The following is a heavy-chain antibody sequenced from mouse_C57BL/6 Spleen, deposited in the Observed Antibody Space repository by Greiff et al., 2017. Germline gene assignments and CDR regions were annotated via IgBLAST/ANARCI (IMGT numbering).Heavy chain of an antibody. D-gene: IGHD6-1*01. J-gene: IGHJ1*03. CDR2: ISSGSSTI. V-gene: IGHV5-17*01. CDR3: ARPRLPWYFDV. Sequence: EVQLVESGGGLVKPGGSLKLSCAASGFTFSDYGMHWVRQAPEKGLEWVAYISSGSSTIYYADTVKGRLTISRDNAKNTLFLQMTSLRSEDTAMYYCARPRLPWYFDVWGTGTTVTVSS. CDR1: GFTFSDYG.